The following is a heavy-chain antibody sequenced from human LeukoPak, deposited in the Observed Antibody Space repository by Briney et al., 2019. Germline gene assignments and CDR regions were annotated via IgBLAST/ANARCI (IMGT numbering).Heavy chain of an antibody. V-gene: IGHV3-48*03. CDR1: GFTFSSYE. D-gene: IGHD1-26*01. CDR3: AREGAGWEANF. CDR2: ISSSGSTI. J-gene: IGHJ4*02. Sequence: KPGESLRLSCAASGFTFSSYEMNSVRQAPGKGLELVSYISSSGSTIYYAASVKGRFTISRDNARNSLYLHMNRLRGDDTAVYYCAREGAGWEANFWGQGNLVTVSS.